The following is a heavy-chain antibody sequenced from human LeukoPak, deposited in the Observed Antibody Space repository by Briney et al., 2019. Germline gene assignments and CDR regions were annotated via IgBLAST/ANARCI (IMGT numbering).Heavy chain of an antibody. V-gene: IGHV1-8*01. CDR1: GYTFTSYD. J-gene: IGHJ3*02. D-gene: IGHD2-21*02. CDR3: ARGSPSYCGGDCYPDDAFDI. CDR2: MNPNSGNT. Sequence: ASVKVSCKASGYTFTSYDINWVRQATGQGLEWMGWMNPNSGNTGYAQKFQGRVTKTRNNSISTDYMELSRLGSEETAVYYCARGSPSYCGGDCYPDDAFDIWRQGTMVTVSS.